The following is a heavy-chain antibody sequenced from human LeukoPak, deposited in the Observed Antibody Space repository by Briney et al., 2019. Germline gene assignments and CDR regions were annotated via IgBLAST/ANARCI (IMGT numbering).Heavy chain of an antibody. CDR3: ARDTTPYYYYYGMDV. J-gene: IGHJ6*02. V-gene: IGHV1-8*01. D-gene: IGHD1-14*01. Sequence: ASVKVSCKASGYTFTSYDINWVRQATGQGLEWMGWMNPNSGNTGYAQKFQGRVTMTRNTSISTAYMELSRLRSEDTAVYYCARDTTPYYYYYGMDVWGQGTTVTVSS. CDR2: MNPNSGNT. CDR1: GYTFTSYD.